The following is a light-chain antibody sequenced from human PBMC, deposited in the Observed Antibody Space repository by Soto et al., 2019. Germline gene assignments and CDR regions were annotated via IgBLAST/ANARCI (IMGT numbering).Light chain of an antibody. Sequence: DIQMTQFPSTLSASVGDAVTITCRASQSIQSFLAWYQQKPGKAPKLLIYLASRLESGVPSRFSGSGSWTEFTLSISSLQPDDFAIYFCQQYNSHSFYTFGQGTKLEVK. CDR1: QSIQSF. CDR3: QQYNSHSFYT. V-gene: IGKV1-5*03. J-gene: IGKJ2*01. CDR2: LAS.